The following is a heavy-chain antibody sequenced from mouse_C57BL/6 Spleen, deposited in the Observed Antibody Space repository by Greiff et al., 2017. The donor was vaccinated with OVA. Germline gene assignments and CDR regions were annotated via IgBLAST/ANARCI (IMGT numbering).Heavy chain of an antibody. CDR2: IHPNSGST. Sequence: QVQLQQPGAELVKPGASVKLSCKASGYTFTSYWMHWVKQRPGQGLEWIGMIHPNSGSTNYTENVKSQATLTVDKSSSTAYMQISSLTSEDSAVYYCARGSLYDRGDYWGQGTTLTVSS. CDR1: GYTFTSYW. V-gene: IGHV1-64*01. CDR3: ARGSLYDRGDY. D-gene: IGHD2-3*01. J-gene: IGHJ2*01.